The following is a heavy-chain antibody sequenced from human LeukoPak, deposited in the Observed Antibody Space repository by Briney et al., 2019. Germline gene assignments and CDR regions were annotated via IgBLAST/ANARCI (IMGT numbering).Heavy chain of an antibody. CDR3: VTESGWLFDY. CDR1: GFTFSDRY. J-gene: IGHJ4*02. D-gene: IGHD6-19*01. Sequence: GGSLRLSCAAAGFTFSDRYMSWIRQAPGQGMEWVAYISPNSNTIHYADSVKGRLTISRDNAKNSLFLQVNSLRAEDTAMYYCVTESGWLFDYWGQGTLVTVSS. V-gene: IGHV3-11*04. CDR2: ISPNSNTI.